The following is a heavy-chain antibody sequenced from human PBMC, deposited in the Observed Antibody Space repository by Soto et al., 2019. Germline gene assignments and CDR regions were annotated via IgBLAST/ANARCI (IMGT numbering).Heavy chain of an antibody. CDR3: VRGGTGRWLDYLGLDV. V-gene: IGHV3-7*03. Sequence: EVQLVESGGGLVQPGGSLRLSCAASGSTFSSYWMSWVRQAPGKGLEWVANINKDGGERHYVDAVKGRFTISRDNAKNPLLLQMNSLKAEDTAVYYRVRGGTGRWLDYLGLDVWGQGTTVTVSS. CDR1: GSTFSSYW. D-gene: IGHD3-9*01. CDR2: INKDGGER. J-gene: IGHJ6*02.